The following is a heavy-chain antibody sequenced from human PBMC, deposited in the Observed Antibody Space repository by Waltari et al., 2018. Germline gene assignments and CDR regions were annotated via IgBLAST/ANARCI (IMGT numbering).Heavy chain of an antibody. V-gene: IGHV4-39*01. D-gene: IGHD6-13*01. CDR3: ARHEYLAAASFDY. CDR2: IYYRVTT. CDR1: GGSISSSSYY. J-gene: IGHJ4*02. Sequence: QLQLQESGPGLVKPSETLSLTCTVSGGSISSSSYYWGWIREPPGKGLEWIGSIYYRVTTSCNPSLKSPVTISVDTSKNQFSLQLSSVTAADTAVYYCARHEYLAAASFDYWGQGTLVTVSS.